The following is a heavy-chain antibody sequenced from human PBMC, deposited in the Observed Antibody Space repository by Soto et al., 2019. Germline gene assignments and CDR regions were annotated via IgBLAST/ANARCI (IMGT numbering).Heavy chain of an antibody. D-gene: IGHD6-19*01. J-gene: IGHJ4*02. Sequence: EVQLLESGGGLVQPGGSLRLSCAASGFTSSSYAMSWVRQAPGKGLEWVSAISGSGGSTYYADSVKGRFTISRYNSKNTLYLQRNSLRAEDSAVYYCAKEYEYSSGWERIDYWGQGTLVTVSS. CDR3: AKEYEYSSGWERIDY. CDR1: GFTSSSYA. CDR2: ISGSGGST. V-gene: IGHV3-23*01.